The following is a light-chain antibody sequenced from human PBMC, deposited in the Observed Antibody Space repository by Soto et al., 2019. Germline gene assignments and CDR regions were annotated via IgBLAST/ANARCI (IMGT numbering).Light chain of an antibody. CDR1: QSLSSNY. Sequence: EIVLTQSPGTLSLSPGERATLSCRASQSLSSNYLAWYQQKPGQAPRLLIYGASSRPTGIPDRFSDSGSGTSLTLTISTLEPEDFAVYYFQHYCSSSYTFRQTTKPEIK. J-gene: IGKJ2*01. V-gene: IGKV3-20*01. CDR3: QHYCSSSYT. CDR2: GAS.